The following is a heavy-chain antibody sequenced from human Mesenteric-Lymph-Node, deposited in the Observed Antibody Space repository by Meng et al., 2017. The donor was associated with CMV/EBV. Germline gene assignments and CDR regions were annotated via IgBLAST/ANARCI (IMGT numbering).Heavy chain of an antibody. J-gene: IGHJ3*02. Sequence: SETLSLTCTVSGVPIITYYWSWIRQTPGKGLEWIGDIYYTGRTNYNPSLKSRVTISIDTSKNQFYLKLDSVTAADTAVYYCARDRTASLYCSSTSCYIPNDAFDIWGQGTMVTVSS. V-gene: IGHV4-59*01. CDR2: IYYTGRT. CDR3: ARDRTASLYCSSTSCYIPNDAFDI. CDR1: GVPIITYY. D-gene: IGHD2-2*02.